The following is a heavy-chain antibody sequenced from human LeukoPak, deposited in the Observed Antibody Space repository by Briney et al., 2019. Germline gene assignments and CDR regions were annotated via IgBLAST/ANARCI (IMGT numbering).Heavy chain of an antibody. CDR2: INSDGSST. Sequence: GGSLRLSCAASGFTFSSYWMHWVRQAPGKGLVCVSRINSDGSSTNYADSVKGRFTISRDNAKNTLYLQMNSLRDEDTAVYYCVRDPRFSENFDYWGQGALVTV. D-gene: IGHD6-25*01. CDR1: GFTFSSYW. CDR3: VRDPRFSENFDY. J-gene: IGHJ4*02. V-gene: IGHV3-74*01.